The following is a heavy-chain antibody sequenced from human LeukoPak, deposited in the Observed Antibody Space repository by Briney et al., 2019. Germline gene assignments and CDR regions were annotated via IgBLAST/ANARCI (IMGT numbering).Heavy chain of an antibody. Sequence: SQTLSLTCAISGDSVSSNSVTWNWIRQSPSRGLEWLGRTYYRSTWYNDYAVSVRGRITVNPDTSKNQFSLHLSSVTPEDTAVYYCARRLTQYDCFDPWGQGILVTVSS. CDR2: TYYRSTWYN. V-gene: IGHV6-1*01. J-gene: IGHJ5*02. CDR1: GDSVSSNSVT. D-gene: IGHD2-2*01. CDR3: ARRLTQYDCFDP.